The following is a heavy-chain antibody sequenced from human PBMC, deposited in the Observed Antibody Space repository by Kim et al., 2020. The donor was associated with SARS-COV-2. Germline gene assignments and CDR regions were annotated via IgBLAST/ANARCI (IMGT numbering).Heavy chain of an antibody. V-gene: IGHV4-59*01. Sequence: SETLSLTCTVSGGSISSYYWSWIRQPPGKGLEWIGYIYYSGSTNYNPSLKSRVTISVDTSKNQFSLKLSSVTAADTAVYYCARVSAAADWSNDYWGQGTLVTVSA. CDR2: IYYSGST. CDR3: ARVSAAADWSNDY. CDR1: GGSISSYY. D-gene: IGHD6-13*01. J-gene: IGHJ4*02.